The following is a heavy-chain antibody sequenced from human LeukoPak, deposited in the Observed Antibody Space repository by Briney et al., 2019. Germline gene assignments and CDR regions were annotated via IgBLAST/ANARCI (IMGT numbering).Heavy chain of an antibody. CDR1: GYTFTGYY. V-gene: IGHV1-2*02. D-gene: IGHD3-9*01. J-gene: IGHJ4*02. Sequence: ASVKVSCKASGYTFTGYYMHWVRQAPGQGLEWMGWINPNSGGTNYAQKFQGRVTVTRDTSISTAYMELSRLRSDDTAVYYCASIPPNYDILTGFDYWGQGTLVTVSS. CDR2: INPNSGGT. CDR3: ASIPPNYDILTGFDY.